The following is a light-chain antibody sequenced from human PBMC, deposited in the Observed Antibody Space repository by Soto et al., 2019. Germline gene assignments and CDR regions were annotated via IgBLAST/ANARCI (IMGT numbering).Light chain of an antibody. J-gene: IGLJ1*01. CDR1: SSDVGGYNY. V-gene: IGLV2-14*01. CDR3: SSYTSSSTYV. Sequence: QSALSQPAPVAGSRGQSISISCTVTSSDVGGYNYLSCYQQHPGKAPKLMIYEVCNRPSGVSNRFSGSKSGNTASLTISGLQAEDEADYYCSSYTSSSTYVFATGSKVTVL. CDR2: EVC.